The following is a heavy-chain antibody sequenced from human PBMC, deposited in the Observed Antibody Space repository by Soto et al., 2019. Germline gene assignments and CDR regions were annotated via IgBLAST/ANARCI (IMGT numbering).Heavy chain of an antibody. Sequence: QVQLQQWGAGLLKPSETLSLTCAVYGGSFSGYYWTWFRQPPGKGLEWIGEISPSGTTKYIPSLQSRVTISADTSKNQFSLKVTSVTAADTAVYYCVTSLWFGTQPEIWGQGALVTVSS. CDR1: GGSFSGYY. CDR3: VTSLWFGTQPEI. V-gene: IGHV4-34*01. D-gene: IGHD3-10*01. CDR2: ISPSGTT. J-gene: IGHJ4*02.